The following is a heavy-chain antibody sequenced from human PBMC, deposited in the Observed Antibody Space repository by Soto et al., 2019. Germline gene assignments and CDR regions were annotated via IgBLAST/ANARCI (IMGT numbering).Heavy chain of an antibody. Sequence: PGGSLRLSCAASGFTFSSYAMSWVRQAPGKGLEWVSAISGSGGSTYYADSVKGRFTISRDNSKNTLYLQMNSLRAEDTAVYYCAKGGVRYCSSTSRPFDYWGQGTLVTVSS. V-gene: IGHV3-23*01. CDR3: AKGGVRYCSSTSRPFDY. D-gene: IGHD2-2*01. J-gene: IGHJ4*02. CDR1: GFTFSSYA. CDR2: ISGSGGST.